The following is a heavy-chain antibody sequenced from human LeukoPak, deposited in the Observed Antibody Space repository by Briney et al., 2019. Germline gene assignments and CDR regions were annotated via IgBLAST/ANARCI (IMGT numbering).Heavy chain of an antibody. CDR1: GFTFSSYG. D-gene: IGHD3-3*02. Sequence: QPGGSLRLSCAASGFTFSSYGMHWVRQAPGKGLEWVAVIWYDGSNKYYADSVKGRFTVSRDNSKNTLYLQMNSLRAEDTAVYYYARDLRPGAELAAPPDYWGQGTLVTVSS. V-gene: IGHV3-33*01. CDR3: ARDLRPGAELAAPPDY. J-gene: IGHJ4*02. CDR2: IWYDGSNK.